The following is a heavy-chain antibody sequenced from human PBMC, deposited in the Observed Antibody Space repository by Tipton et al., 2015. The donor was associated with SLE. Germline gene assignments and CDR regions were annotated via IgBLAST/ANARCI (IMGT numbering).Heavy chain of an antibody. CDR2: LYTTESP. Sequence: LRLSCTVSGASISTYYWSWIRQPAGKGLEWIGRLYTTESPNYNPSLKSRVTMSVDTSKKQLSLNLSSVTAADTAVYYCARDRGGSSWSTYFYYGMDVWGQGTTVTVSS. CDR3: ARDRGGSSWSTYFYYGMDV. CDR1: GASISTYY. V-gene: IGHV4-4*07. D-gene: IGHD6-13*01. J-gene: IGHJ6*02.